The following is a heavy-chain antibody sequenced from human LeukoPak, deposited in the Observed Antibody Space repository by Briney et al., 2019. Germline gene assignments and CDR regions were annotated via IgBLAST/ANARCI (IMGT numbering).Heavy chain of an antibody. CDR3: TKDHYYDSSGNFDY. CDR2: ISGSGGST. D-gene: IGHD3-22*01. CDR1: GFTFSSYA. J-gene: IGHJ4*02. Sequence: GGSLRLSCAAPGFTFSSYAMSWVRQAPGKGLEWVSAISGSGGSTYYADSVKGRFTISRDNSKNTLYLQMNSLRAEDTAVYYCTKDHYYDSSGNFDYWGQGILVTVSS. V-gene: IGHV3-23*01.